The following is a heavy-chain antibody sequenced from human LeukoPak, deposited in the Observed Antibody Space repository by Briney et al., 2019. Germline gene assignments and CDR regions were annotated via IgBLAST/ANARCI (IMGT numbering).Heavy chain of an antibody. CDR1: GFTFSSYW. J-gene: IGHJ4*02. D-gene: IGHD5-24*01. V-gene: IGHV3-7*03. CDR3: AKEGRSLQTY. CDR2: IKEDGTET. Sequence: GGSLRLSCAASGFTFSSYWMNWVRLAPGKELEWVANIKEDGTETYYVDSVKGRFTISRDNAKNSLYLQMNSLRVEDTAVYYCAKEGRSLQTYWGQGTLVTVSS.